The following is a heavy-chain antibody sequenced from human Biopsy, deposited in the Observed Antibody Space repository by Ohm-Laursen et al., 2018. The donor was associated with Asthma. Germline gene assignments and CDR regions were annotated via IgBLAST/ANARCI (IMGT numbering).Heavy chain of an antibody. CDR2: MSFGGRQT. V-gene: IGHV3-30*18. D-gene: IGHD3-3*01. CDR1: GFSFNSYG. J-gene: IGHJ3*02. Sequence: SLRLSCAASGFSFNSYGMHWVRQAPGKGLEWVAVMSFGGRQTYYADSVKGRFTISRDNSKNTLYLQMNSLRAEDTAVYYCAKERYYDFWSGYPIWGQGTMVAVSS. CDR3: AKERYYDFWSGYPI.